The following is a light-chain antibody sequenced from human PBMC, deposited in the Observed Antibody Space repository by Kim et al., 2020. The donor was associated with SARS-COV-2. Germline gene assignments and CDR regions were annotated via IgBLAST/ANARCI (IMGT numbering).Light chain of an antibody. CDR2: GKN. CDR3: NSRDNSGVHVE. Sequence: ALGQTVRITCQGDNLGNYYASWYQQKPGQAPRLVFSGKNNRPSGIPDRFSASSSGNTDSLTITGAQAEDEADYYCNSRDNSGVHVEFGGGTKVTVL. V-gene: IGLV3-19*01. CDR1: NLGNYY. J-gene: IGLJ2*01.